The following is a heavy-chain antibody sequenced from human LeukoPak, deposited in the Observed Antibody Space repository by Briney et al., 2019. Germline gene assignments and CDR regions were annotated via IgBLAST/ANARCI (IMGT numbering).Heavy chain of an antibody. Sequence: GGSLRLSCAASGFTFSSYWMHWVRQAPGKGLVWVSRINSDGSSTSYADSVKGRFTISRDNAKNTLYLQMNSLRAEDTAVHYCARGYYYDSSGFDYWGQGTLVTVSS. J-gene: IGHJ4*02. V-gene: IGHV3-74*01. CDR1: GFTFSSYW. CDR3: ARGYYYDSSGFDY. D-gene: IGHD3-22*01. CDR2: INSDGSST.